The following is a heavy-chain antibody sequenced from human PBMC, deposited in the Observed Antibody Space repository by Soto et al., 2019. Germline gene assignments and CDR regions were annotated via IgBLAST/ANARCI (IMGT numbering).Heavy chain of an antibody. J-gene: IGHJ5*02. CDR2: ISGSGGST. Sequence: EVQLLESGGGLVQPGGSLRLSCAASGFTFSSYAMSWVRQAPGKGLEWVSAISGSGGSTYYADSVKGGFTISRDNSKNTLYLQMNSLRAEDTAVSYCAKDLMVRGVNWFDPWGQGTLVAVSS. V-gene: IGHV3-23*01. D-gene: IGHD3-10*01. CDR3: AKDLMVRGVNWFDP. CDR1: GFTFSSYA.